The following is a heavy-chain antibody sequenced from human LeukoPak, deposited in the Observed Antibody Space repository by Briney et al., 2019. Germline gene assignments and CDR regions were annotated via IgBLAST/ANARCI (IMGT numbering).Heavy chain of an antibody. CDR2: IYYSGST. CDR1: GGSISSYY. D-gene: IGHD6-13*01. CDR3: AAAAAGTEY. V-gene: IGHV4-59*08. J-gene: IGHJ4*02. Sequence: SETLSLTCTVSGGSISSYYWSWIRQPPGKGLEWIGYIYYSGSTNYNPSLKSRVTISVDTSENQFSLKLSSVTAADTAVYYCAAAAAGTEYWGQGTLVTVSS.